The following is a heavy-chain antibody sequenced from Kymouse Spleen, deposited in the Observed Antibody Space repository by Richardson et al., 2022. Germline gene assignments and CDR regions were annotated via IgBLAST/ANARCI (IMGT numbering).Heavy chain of an antibody. CDR3: ARDRIVGAQYFDY. Sequence: QVQLQESGPGLVKPSETLSLTCTVSGGSVSSGSYYWSWIRQPPGKGLEWIGYIYYSGSTNYNPSLKSRVTISVDTSKNQFSLKLSSVTAADTAVYYCARDRIVGAQYFDYWGQGTLVTVSS. V-gene: IGHV4-61*01. D-gene: IGHD1-26*01. J-gene: IGHJ4*02. CDR2: IYYSGST. CDR1: GGSVSSGSYY.